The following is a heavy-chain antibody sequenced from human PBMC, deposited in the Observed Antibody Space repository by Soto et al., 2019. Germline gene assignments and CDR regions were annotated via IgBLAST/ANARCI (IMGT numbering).Heavy chain of an antibody. Sequence: GGSLRLSCAASGFTFSSYGMHWVRQAPGKGLEWVAVISYDGSNKYYADSVKGRFTISRDNSKNTLYLQMNSLRAEDTAVYYCAKDRAYYDFLRGYSDCMDVWGQGTTVTVSS. CDR3: AKDRAYYDFLRGYSDCMDV. D-gene: IGHD3-3*01. V-gene: IGHV3-30*18. CDR2: ISYDGSNK. J-gene: IGHJ6*02. CDR1: GFTFSSYG.